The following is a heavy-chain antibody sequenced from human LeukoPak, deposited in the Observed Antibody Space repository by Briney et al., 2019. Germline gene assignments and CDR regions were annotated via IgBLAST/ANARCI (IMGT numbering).Heavy chain of an antibody. Sequence: SETLSLTCAVYGGSFNGYYWSWIRQPPGKGLEWIGEINHSGSTNYNPSLKSRVTISVDTSKNQFSLKLSSVTAADTAVYYCARDIGLRGYYYYMDVWGKGTTVTVSS. D-gene: IGHD3-16*01. J-gene: IGHJ6*03. CDR2: INHSGST. V-gene: IGHV4-34*01. CDR3: ARDIGLRGYYYYMDV. CDR1: GGSFNGYY.